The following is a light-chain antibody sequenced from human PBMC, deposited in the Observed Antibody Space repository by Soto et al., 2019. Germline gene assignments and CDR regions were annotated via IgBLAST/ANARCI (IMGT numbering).Light chain of an antibody. CDR1: QGISSW. Sequence: DIQMTQSPSSVSASVGDRVTITCRASQGISSWLAWYQQKPGKAPKLLIHTASSLQTGVPSRFTGGGSGTDFSLTINSLQPEDFATYYCQQSSTTRWTFGQGTKVEIK. CDR2: TAS. J-gene: IGKJ1*01. CDR3: QQSSTTRWT. V-gene: IGKV1-12*01.